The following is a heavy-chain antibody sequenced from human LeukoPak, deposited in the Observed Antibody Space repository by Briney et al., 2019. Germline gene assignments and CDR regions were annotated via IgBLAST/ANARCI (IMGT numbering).Heavy chain of an antibody. CDR2: ISGSGGST. D-gene: IGHD2-8*01. CDR1: GFTFSNYA. Sequence: GSLRLSCAASGFTFSNYAVNWVRQAPGKGLEWVSTISGSGGSTYYADSVKGRFTISRDNSKNTLYLQMNSLRAEDTAVYYCARADVSGTNQPWGQGALVTVSS. CDR3: ARADVSGTNQP. V-gene: IGHV3-23*01. J-gene: IGHJ5*02.